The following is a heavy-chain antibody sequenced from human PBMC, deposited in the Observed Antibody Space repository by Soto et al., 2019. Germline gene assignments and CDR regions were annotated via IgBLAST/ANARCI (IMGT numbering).Heavy chain of an antibody. CDR1: GFTFSSYG. Sequence: GGSLRLSCAASGFTFSSYGMHWVRQAPGKGLEWVAVISYDGSNKYYADSVKGRFTISRDNAKNTLYLQMNSLRDEDTAVYYCARDYAGLSWGQGTLVTVSS. J-gene: IGHJ5*02. CDR2: ISYDGSNK. D-gene: IGHD2-2*01. V-gene: IGHV3-30*03. CDR3: ARDYAGLS.